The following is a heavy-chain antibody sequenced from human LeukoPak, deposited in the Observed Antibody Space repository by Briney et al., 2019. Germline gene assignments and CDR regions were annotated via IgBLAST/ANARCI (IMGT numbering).Heavy chain of an antibody. CDR2: IYYSGST. CDR1: GGSISSSSYY. CDR3: ARIVTTRRGYYFDY. V-gene: IGHV4-39*07. Sequence: SETLSLTCTVSGGSISSSSYYWGWIRQPPGKGREWIGSIYYSGSTYYNPSLKSRVTISVDTSKNQFSLKLSSVTAADTAVYYCARIVTTRRGYYFDYWGQGTLVTVSS. D-gene: IGHD3-3*01. J-gene: IGHJ4*02.